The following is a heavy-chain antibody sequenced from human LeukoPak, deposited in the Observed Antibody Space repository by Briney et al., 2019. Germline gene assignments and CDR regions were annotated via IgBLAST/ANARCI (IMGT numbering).Heavy chain of an antibody. CDR1: GFTFSDYY. V-gene: IGHV3-11*01. CDR3: AKEGLNIATRDFFDS. Sequence: PGGSLRLSCAASGFTFSDYYMSWIRQAPGKGLEWVSYISSSGSTIYYADSVKGRFTISRDNAKNSLYLQMNSLRAEDTAVHYCAKEGLNIATRDFFDSWGQGTLVTVSS. CDR2: ISSSGSTI. J-gene: IGHJ4*02. D-gene: IGHD6-6*01.